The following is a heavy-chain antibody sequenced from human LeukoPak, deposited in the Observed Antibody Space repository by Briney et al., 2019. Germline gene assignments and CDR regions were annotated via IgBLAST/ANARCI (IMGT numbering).Heavy chain of an antibody. Sequence: GASVKVSCKASGYTFTSYDINWVRQATGQGLEWMGWMNPNSGNTGYAQKFQGRLTITRNTSISAAYMELSSLRFEDTAVYYCASRVTTARRAFDIWGQGTIVTVSS. CDR1: GYTFTSYD. V-gene: IGHV1-8*01. CDR2: MNPNSGNT. J-gene: IGHJ3*02. CDR3: ASRVTTARRAFDI. D-gene: IGHD6-6*01.